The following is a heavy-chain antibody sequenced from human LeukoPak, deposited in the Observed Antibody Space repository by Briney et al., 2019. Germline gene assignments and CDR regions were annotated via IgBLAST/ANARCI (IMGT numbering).Heavy chain of an antibody. D-gene: IGHD3-10*01. CDR3: AMAWFGELLIFVGLDY. CDR2: IIPIFGTA. J-gene: IGHJ4*02. Sequence: ASVKVSCKASGYTFTSYYMHWVRQAPGQGLEWMGGIIPIFGTANYAQKFQGRVTITADESTSTAYMELSSLRSEDTAVYYCAMAWFGELLIFVGLDYWGQGTLVTVSS. CDR1: GYTFTSYY. V-gene: IGHV1-69*13.